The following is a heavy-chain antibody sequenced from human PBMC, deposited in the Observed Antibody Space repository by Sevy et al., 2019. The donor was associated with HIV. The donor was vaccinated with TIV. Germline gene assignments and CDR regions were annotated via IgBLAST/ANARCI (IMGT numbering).Heavy chain of an antibody. V-gene: IGHV3-23*01. CDR2: ISGPGYGT. Sequence: GGSLRLSCAASGFTFNTHAMNWVRQAPGKGLKWVSVISGPGYGTNYADSVKGRFTISRDNSKNTLFLQMNSLRDDDTAVYYCAKALNPALESMLEVNLRSLKGFDVWGQGTMVTVSS. CDR3: AKALNPALESMLEVNLRSLKGFDV. J-gene: IGHJ3*01. D-gene: IGHD3-22*01. CDR1: GFTFNTHA.